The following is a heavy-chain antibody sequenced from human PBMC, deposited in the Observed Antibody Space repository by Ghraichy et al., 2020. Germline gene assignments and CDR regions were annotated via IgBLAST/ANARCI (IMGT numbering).Heavy chain of an antibody. V-gene: IGHV3-43*01. D-gene: IGHD1-26*01. Sequence: GESLNISCAASGFTFDDYTMHWVRQAPGKGLEWVSLISWDGGSTYYADSVKGRFTISRDNSKNSLYLQMNSLRTEDTALYYCATMDSGSYRVDYWGQGTLVTVSS. CDR2: ISWDGGST. CDR1: GFTFDDYT. J-gene: IGHJ4*02. CDR3: ATMDSGSYRVDY.